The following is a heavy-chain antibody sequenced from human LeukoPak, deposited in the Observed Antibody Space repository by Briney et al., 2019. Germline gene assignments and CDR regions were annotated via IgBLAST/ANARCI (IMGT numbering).Heavy chain of an antibody. CDR1: GYTFTSYD. V-gene: IGHV1-69*13. CDR3: ARGLTVTTDRDY. D-gene: IGHD4-17*01. J-gene: IGHJ4*02. CDR2: IIPIFGTA. Sequence: SVKVSCKASGYTFTSYDISWVRQAPGQGLEWMGGIIPIFGTANYAQKFQGRVTITADESTSTAYMELSSLRSEDTAVYYCARGLTVTTDRDYWGQGTLVTVSS.